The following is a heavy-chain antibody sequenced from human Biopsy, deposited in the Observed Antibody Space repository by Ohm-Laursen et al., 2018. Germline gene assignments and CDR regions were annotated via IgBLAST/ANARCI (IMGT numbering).Heavy chain of an antibody. D-gene: IGHD2/OR15-2a*01. J-gene: IGHJ6*02. CDR3: ARTSIMDV. CDR2: SIPMLGTA. V-gene: IGHV1-69*04. Sequence: SSVKVSCKASGGSSSNSGITWVRQAPGQGLEWMGRSIPMLGTANYAQKFQDRLTITSDKFTRTAYMELSSLRSEDTAVYYCARTSIMDVWGQGTTVTVSS. CDR1: GGSSSNSG.